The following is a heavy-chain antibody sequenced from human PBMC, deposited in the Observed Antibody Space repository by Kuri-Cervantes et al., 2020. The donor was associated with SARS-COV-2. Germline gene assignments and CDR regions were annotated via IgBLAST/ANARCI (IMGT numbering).Heavy chain of an antibody. CDR3: ARVGAPYYDFWSGYKLEEGFDY. CDR1: GFTFSSYS. CDR2: ISSSGSTI. V-gene: IGHV3-48*04. Sequence: GESLKISCAASGFTFSSYSMNWVRQAPGKGLEWVSYISSSGSTIYYADSVKGRFTISRDNAKNSLYLQMNSLRAEDTAVYYCARVGAPYYDFWSGYKLEEGFDYWGQGTLVTISS. J-gene: IGHJ4*02. D-gene: IGHD3-3*01.